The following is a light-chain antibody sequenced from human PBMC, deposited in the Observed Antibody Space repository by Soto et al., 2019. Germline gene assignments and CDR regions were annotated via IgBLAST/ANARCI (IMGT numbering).Light chain of an antibody. CDR2: DAS. CDR1: QTVRRNF. V-gene: IGKV3D-20*01. J-gene: IGKJ4*01. Sequence: EILVTMSPGTLSLTPGERATLSCGASQTVRRNFLAWYQKRPGLAPRLLIYDASSRATGIPDRFSGSGSGTEFTLTISSLQSEDFAVYYCQQYNDWPLPSAGGSKVDIK. CDR3: QQYNDWPLP.